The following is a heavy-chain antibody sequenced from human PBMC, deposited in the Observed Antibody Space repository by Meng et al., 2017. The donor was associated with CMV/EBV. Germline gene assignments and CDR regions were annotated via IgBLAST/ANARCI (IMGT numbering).Heavy chain of an antibody. CDR2: ISYDGSNK. CDR3: ARGSHYYYGMDV. CDR1: GFTFSSYA. V-gene: IGHV3-30*04. Sequence: GESLKISCAASGFTFSSYAMHWVRQAPGKGLEWVAVISYDGSNKYYADSVKGRFTISRDNSKNTLYLQMNSLRAEDTAVYYCARGSHYYYGMDVWGQGTTVTVSS. J-gene: IGHJ6*02.